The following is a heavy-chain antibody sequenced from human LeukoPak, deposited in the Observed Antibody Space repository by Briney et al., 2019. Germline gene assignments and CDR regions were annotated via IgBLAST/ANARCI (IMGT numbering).Heavy chain of an antibody. D-gene: IGHD3-3*01. CDR3: ARDLRPRFGAGQDAFDI. CDR2: ISAYNGNT. J-gene: IGHJ3*02. Sequence: ASVKVSCKASGYTFTSYGISWVRQAPGQGLEWMGWISAYNGNTNYAQKLQGRVTMTTDTSTSTAYMELRSLRSDDTAVYYCARDLRPRFGAGQDAFDIWGQGTMVTVSS. CDR1: GYTFTSYG. V-gene: IGHV1-18*01.